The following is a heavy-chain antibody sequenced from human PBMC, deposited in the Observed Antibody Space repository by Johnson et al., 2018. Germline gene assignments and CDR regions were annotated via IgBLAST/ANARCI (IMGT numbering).Heavy chain of an antibody. V-gene: IGHV3-43*01. CDR2: IHGRGGVT. CDR3: AKEKGGVIDS. Sequence: VQLVQSGGVVVQPGGSLRLSCAASGFTFHDQTMHWVRQAPGKGPEWLSLIHGRGGVTYYGDSVKGRFAISRDNRKNSLSLKMNSLKTEDTALYYCAKEKGGVIDSWGQGTLVTVSS. D-gene: IGHD3-16*01. J-gene: IGHJ4*02. CDR1: GFTFHDQT.